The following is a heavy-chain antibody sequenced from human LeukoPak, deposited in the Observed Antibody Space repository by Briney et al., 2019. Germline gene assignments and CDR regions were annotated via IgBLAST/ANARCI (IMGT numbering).Heavy chain of an antibody. CDR2: IYYSGST. CDR3: ARDDSSSWSPPTR. J-gene: IGHJ4*02. V-gene: IGHV4-59*12. Sequence: SETLSLTCTVSAGSISSYYWNWIRQPPGKGLEWIGHIYYSGSTKYNPSLKSRVTISEDTSKNQFSLKLSSVTAADTAVYYCARDDSSSWSPPTRWGQGTLVTVSS. CDR1: AGSISSYY. D-gene: IGHD6-13*01.